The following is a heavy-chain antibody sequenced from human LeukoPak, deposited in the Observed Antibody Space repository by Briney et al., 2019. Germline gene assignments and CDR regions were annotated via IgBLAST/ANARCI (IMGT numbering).Heavy chain of an antibody. Sequence: PGRSLRLSCAASGFTFSSYAMHWVRQAPGKGLEWVAVISYDGSNKYYADSVKGRFTISRDNSKNTLYLQMNSLRAEDTAVYYCASPPRTSVIAAAGILDYWGQGTLVTVSS. J-gene: IGHJ4*02. CDR1: GFTFSSYA. CDR3: ASPPRTSVIAAAGILDY. CDR2: ISYDGSNK. V-gene: IGHV3-30-3*01. D-gene: IGHD6-13*01.